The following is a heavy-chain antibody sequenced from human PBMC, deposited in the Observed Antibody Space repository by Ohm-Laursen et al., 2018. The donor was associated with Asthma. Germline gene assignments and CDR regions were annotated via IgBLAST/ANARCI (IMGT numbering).Heavy chain of an antibody. CDR2: MYNSGST. CDR3: ARSRRGGTYPLYYGMDV. Sequence: SETLSLTCSVSGAAVSSYSVYWGWIRQPPGKGLEWLGYMYNSGSTAYNPSLKSRITISVDTSKNYFSLRLISATAADTAVYYCARSRRGGTYPLYYGMDVWGQGTTVTVTS. V-gene: IGHV4-61*03. CDR1: GAAVSSYSVY. D-gene: IGHD1-26*01. J-gene: IGHJ6*02.